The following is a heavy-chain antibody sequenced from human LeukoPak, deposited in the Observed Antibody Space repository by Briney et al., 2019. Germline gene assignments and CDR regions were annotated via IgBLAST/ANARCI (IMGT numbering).Heavy chain of an antibody. Sequence: ASVKVSCKASGYTFTGYYMHWVRQAPGQGREWMGWINPNSGGTNYAQKFQGRVTMTRDTSISTAYMELSRLRSDDTAVYYCASVLGYCSGGSCYLPRYWGQGTLVTVSS. D-gene: IGHD2-15*01. CDR3: ASVLGYCSGGSCYLPRY. J-gene: IGHJ4*02. CDR1: GYTFTGYY. CDR2: INPNSGGT. V-gene: IGHV1-2*02.